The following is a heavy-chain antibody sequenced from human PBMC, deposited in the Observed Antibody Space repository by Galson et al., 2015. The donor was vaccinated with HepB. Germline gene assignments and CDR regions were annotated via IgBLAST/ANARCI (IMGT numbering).Heavy chain of an antibody. CDR3: ARAFYDGGAYYYELDY. CDR2: IYPDNSDI. CDR1: GYRFSTYW. V-gene: IGHV5-51*03. D-gene: IGHD3-22*01. J-gene: IGHJ4*02. Sequence: QSGAEVKKPGESLKISCKGSGYRFSTYWIVWVRQMPGKGLEWMGIIYPDNSDIRYSPSFQGQVTISADKSISTAYLQWSSLEASDTAMYYCARAFYDGGAYYYELDYWGQGTLVTVSS.